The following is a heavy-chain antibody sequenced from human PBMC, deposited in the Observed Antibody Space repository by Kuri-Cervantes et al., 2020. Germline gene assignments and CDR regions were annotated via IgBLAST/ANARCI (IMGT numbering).Heavy chain of an antibody. CDR2: IYYSGST. D-gene: IGHD6-19*01. V-gene: IGHV4-59*01. J-gene: IGHJ2*01. CDR3: ARVSSGWYGYFDL. Sequence: SCTVSGGSISSYYWSWIRQPPGKGLEWIGYIYYSGSTNYNPSLKSRVTISVDTSKNQFSLKLSSVTAADTAVYYCARVSSGWYGYFDLWGRGTLVTVSS. CDR1: GGSISSYY.